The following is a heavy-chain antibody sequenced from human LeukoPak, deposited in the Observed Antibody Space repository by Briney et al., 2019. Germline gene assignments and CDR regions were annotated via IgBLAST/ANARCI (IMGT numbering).Heavy chain of an antibody. CDR2: ISYDGSNK. J-gene: IGHJ4*02. V-gene: IGHV3-30-3*01. Sequence: GGSLRLSCAASGFTFSSYAMSWVRQAPGKGLEWVAVISYDGSNKYYADSVKGRFTISRDNSKNTLYLQMNSLRAEDTAVYYCARLGAGDKSINWGQGTLVTVSS. D-gene: IGHD7-27*01. CDR3: ARLGAGDKSIN. CDR1: GFTFSSYA.